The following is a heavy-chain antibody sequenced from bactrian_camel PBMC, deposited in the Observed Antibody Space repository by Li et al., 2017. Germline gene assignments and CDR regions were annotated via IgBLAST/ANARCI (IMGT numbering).Heavy chain of an antibody. CDR1: GYTSSTHC. CDR2: IDRDGTT. Sequence: HVQLVESGGGSVQAGGSLRLSCEASGYTSSTHCMGWFRQAPGKEREGVATIDRDGTTNYDNSLKGRFTIFKDPADHTLTLQVNNLKPEDTSMYYCASVLGACPVTVFQALGIKQGVFGSWGQGTQVTVS. V-gene: IGHV3S53*01. J-gene: IGHJ6*01. CDR3: ASVLGACPVTVFQALGIKQGVFGS. D-gene: IGHD1*01.